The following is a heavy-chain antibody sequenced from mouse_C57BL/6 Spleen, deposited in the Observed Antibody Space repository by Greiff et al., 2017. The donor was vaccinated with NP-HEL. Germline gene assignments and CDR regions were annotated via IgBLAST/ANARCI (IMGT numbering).Heavy chain of an antibody. CDR3: ARGGPWYFDY. J-gene: IGHJ2*01. Sequence: EVKLVESGGGLVKPGGSLKLSCAASGFTFSDYGMHWVRQAPEKGLEWVAYISSGSSTIYYADTVKGRFTISRDNAKNTLFLQITSLRSEDTAMYYCARGGPWYFDYWGQGTTLTVSS. CDR1: GFTFSDYG. CDR2: ISSGSSTI. V-gene: IGHV5-17*01.